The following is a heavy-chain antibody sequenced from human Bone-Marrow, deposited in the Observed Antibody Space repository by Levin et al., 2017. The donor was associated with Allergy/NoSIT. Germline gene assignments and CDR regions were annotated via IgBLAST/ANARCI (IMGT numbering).Heavy chain of an antibody. CDR1: GFTFGDYA. CDR2: ISWNSGSL. Sequence: GGSLRLSCAASGFTFGDYAMHWVRQVPGKGLEWVSGISWNSGSLCYAESVKGRLTISRDNAKNSLYLQMSSLRPEDTALYFCTKDSRYYYDSIGTWFDPWRQGTLVTVAS. V-gene: IGHV3-9*01. D-gene: IGHD3-22*01. CDR3: TKDSRYYYDSIGTWFDP. J-gene: IGHJ5*02.